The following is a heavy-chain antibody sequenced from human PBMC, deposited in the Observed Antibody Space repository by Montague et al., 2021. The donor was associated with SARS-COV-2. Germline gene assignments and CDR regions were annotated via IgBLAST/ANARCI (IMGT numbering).Heavy chain of an antibody. D-gene: IGHD4-17*01. J-gene: IGHJ6*02. CDR1: GGSISSSSYY. CDR3: VRHRHDYGVLRRYGMDV. CDR2: IYYSGST. V-gene: IGHV4-39*01. Sequence: SETLSLTCTVSGGSISSSSYYWGWIRQPPGKGLEWIGSIYYSGSTYYNPSLKSRVTISVDTSKNQFSLKLSSVTAADTAVYYCVRHRHDYGVLRRYGMDVRGQGSTVTVSS.